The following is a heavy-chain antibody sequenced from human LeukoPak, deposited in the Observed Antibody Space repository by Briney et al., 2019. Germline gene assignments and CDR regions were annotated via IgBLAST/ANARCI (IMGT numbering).Heavy chain of an antibody. Sequence: ASVKVSCKASGYTLTELSMHWVRQAPGKGLEWMGGFDPEDGETIYAQKFQGRVTMTEDTSTDTAYMELSSLRSEDTAVYYCATDIRRLGELSFNYWGQGTLVTVSS. CDR3: ATDIRRLGELSFNY. J-gene: IGHJ4*02. D-gene: IGHD3-16*02. CDR2: FDPEDGET. V-gene: IGHV1-24*01. CDR1: GYTLTELS.